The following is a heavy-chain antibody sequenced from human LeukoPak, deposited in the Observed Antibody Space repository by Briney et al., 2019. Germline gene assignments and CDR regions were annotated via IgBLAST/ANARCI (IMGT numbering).Heavy chain of an antibody. CDR2: ISSSSSYI. D-gene: IGHD2-15*01. Sequence: GGSLRLPCAASGFTFSSYSMNWVRQAPGKGLEWVSSISSSSSYIYYADSVKGRFTISRDNAKNSLYLQMNSLRAEDTAVYYCARDFYEVVVAATAFDIWGQGTMVTVSS. CDR3: ARDFYEVVVAATAFDI. V-gene: IGHV3-21*01. CDR1: GFTFSSYS. J-gene: IGHJ3*02.